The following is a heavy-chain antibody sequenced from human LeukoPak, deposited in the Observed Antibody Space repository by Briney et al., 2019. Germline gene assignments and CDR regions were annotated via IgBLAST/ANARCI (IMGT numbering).Heavy chain of an antibody. J-gene: IGHJ4*02. Sequence: GGSLRLSCAASGFTFSSYAMSWVRQAPGKGLEWVSAISGSGGSTYYADSVEGRFTISRDSSKNTVFLQMNNLRADDTAVYFCAKEKWLRFDSWGQGTLVTVSS. CDR1: GFTFSSYA. CDR2: ISGSGGST. D-gene: IGHD5-12*01. CDR3: AKEKWLRFDS. V-gene: IGHV3-23*01.